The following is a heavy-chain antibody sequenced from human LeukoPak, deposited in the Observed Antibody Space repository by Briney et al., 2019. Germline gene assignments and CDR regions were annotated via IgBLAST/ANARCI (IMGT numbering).Heavy chain of an antibody. Sequence: SETLSLTCTVSGGSISSSSYYWGWIRQPPGKGLEWIGSIYYSGSTYYNPSLKSRVTISVDTSKNQFSLKLSSVTAADTAVYYCARLVSGYDYDYWGQGTLVTVSS. CDR2: IYYSGST. CDR1: GGSISSSSYY. V-gene: IGHV4-39*01. D-gene: IGHD5-12*01. CDR3: ARLVSGYDYDY. J-gene: IGHJ4*02.